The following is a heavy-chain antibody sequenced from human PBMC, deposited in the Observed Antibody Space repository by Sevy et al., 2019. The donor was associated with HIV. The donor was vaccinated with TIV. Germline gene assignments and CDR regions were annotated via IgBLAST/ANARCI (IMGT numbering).Heavy chain of an antibody. D-gene: IGHD3-22*01. V-gene: IGHV3-23*01. CDR2: IFRSGDTT. J-gene: IGHJ3*02. CDR3: AGARYDSGGSFEAFDI. CDR1: GFIFYNYA. Sequence: GGSLRLSCAASGFIFYNYAMNWVRQAPGKGLEWVSTIFRSGDTTYYADSVKGRFTISRDNSKNTLYLQMNSLRTEDTALYYCAGARYDSGGSFEAFDIWGQGTMVTVSS.